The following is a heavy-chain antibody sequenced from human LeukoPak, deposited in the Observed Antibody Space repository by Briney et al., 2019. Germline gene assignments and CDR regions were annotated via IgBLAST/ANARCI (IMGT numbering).Heavy chain of an antibody. Sequence: ASVKVSCKASGDTFTTYGINWVRQAPGQGLEWMGWISTDNGDTNYAQKFRGRATMTTDTSTSTTYMELRSLRSDDTAVYYCARGRRVDLEPRILDYWGQGTLVTVSS. J-gene: IGHJ4*02. CDR2: ISTDNGDT. D-gene: IGHD3-3*01. CDR3: ARGRRVDLEPRILDY. V-gene: IGHV1-18*01. CDR1: GDTFTTYG.